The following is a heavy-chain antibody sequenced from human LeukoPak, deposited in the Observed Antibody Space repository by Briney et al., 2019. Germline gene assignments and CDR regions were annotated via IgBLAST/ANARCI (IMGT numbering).Heavy chain of an antibody. CDR3: AKSTGYSSGWYHPADY. CDR1: GFTFSSYA. CDR2: ISYDGSNK. Sequence: GGSLRLSCAASGFTFSSYAMHWVRQAPGKGLEWVAVISYDGSNKYYADSVKGRFTISRGNSKNTLYLQMNSLRAEDTAVYYCAKSTGYSSGWYHPADYWGQGTLVTVSS. V-gene: IGHV3-30-3*02. J-gene: IGHJ4*02. D-gene: IGHD6-19*01.